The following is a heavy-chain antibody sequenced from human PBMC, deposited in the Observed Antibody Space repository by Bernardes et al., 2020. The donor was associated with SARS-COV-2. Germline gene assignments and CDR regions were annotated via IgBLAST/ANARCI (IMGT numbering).Heavy chain of an antibody. V-gene: IGHV4-61*01. CDR2: IYYSGST. CDR3: ARPTARYFDI. CDR1: GGSVSSGSYY. Sequence: SETLSLTCTVSGGSVSSGSYYWSWIRQPPGKGLEWIGYIYYSGSTNYNPSLKSRVTISVDTSKNQFSLKLSSVTAADTAVYYCARPTARYFDIWGRGTLVTVSS. J-gene: IGHJ2*01.